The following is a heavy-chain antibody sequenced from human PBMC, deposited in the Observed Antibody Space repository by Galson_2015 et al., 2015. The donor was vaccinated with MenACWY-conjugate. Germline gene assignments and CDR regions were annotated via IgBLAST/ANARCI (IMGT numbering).Heavy chain of an antibody. Sequence: SLRLSCAASGFTFGDYAMSWFRQAPGKGLEWVGFIRSKAYGGTTEYAASVKGRFTISRDDSKSIAYLQMNSLKTEDTAVYYCTRALRPTRLAVGFQHWGQGTLVTVSS. CDR3: TRALRPTRLAVGFQH. J-gene: IGHJ1*01. V-gene: IGHV3-49*03. CDR2: IRSKAYGGTT. CDR1: GFTFGDYA. D-gene: IGHD2-21*01.